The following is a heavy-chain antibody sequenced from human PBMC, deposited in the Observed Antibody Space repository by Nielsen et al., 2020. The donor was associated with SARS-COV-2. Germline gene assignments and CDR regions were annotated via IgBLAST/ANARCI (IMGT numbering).Heavy chain of an antibody. J-gene: IGHJ5*02. CDR1: GGTFSSYA. CDR2: ITPILGIA. D-gene: IGHD3-22*01. CDR3: ARGTYYYDSRIPPYNWFDP. V-gene: IGHV1-69*04. Sequence: SVKVSCKASGGTFSSYAISWVRQAPGQGLEWMGRITPILGIANYAQKFQGRVTITADKSTSTAYMELSSLRSEDTAVYYCARGTYYYDSRIPPYNWFDPWGQGTLVTVSS.